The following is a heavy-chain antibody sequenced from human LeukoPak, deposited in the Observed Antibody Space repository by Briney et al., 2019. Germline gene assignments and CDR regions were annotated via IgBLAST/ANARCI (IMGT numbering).Heavy chain of an antibody. CDR2: ISGSGGNT. CDR1: GFTFSSYD. Sequence: PGGSLRLSCAASGFTFSSYDMTWVRQAPGKGLEWVSAISGSGGNTYYADSVKGRFTISRDNSKNTLYLQMYSLRAEDTAVYYCAKRVSPPYYFDYWGQGTLVTVSS. CDR3: AKRVSPPYYFDY. D-gene: IGHD5/OR15-5a*01. J-gene: IGHJ4*02. V-gene: IGHV3-23*01.